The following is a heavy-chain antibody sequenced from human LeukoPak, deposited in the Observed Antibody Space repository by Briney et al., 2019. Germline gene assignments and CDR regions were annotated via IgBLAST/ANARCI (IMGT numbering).Heavy chain of an antibody. CDR3: ARHVYDFWSGALNGYYYMDV. J-gene: IGHJ6*03. Sequence: KPSETLSLTCTVSGGSISSSSYYWGWIRQPPGKGLEWIGSIYYSGSTYYNPSLESRVTISVDTSKNQFSLKLSSVTAADTAVYYCARHVYDFWSGALNGYYYMDVWGKGTTVTVSS. CDR1: GGSISSSSYY. D-gene: IGHD3-3*01. V-gene: IGHV4-39*01. CDR2: IYYSGST.